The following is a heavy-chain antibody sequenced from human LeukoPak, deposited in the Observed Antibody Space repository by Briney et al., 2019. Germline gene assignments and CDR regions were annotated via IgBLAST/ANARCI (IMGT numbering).Heavy chain of an antibody. Sequence: QTGGSLRLSCAAAGFTFSSYWMSWVRQAPGKGLEWVANIKEDGSEKYYMDSVKGRFTISRDNAKNSLFLQMNSLRAEDTAVYYCARDGLLWFGDSRTDFWGQGTLVTVSS. D-gene: IGHD3-10*01. CDR2: IKEDGSEK. J-gene: IGHJ4*02. V-gene: IGHV3-7*01. CDR3: ARDGLLWFGDSRTDF. CDR1: GFTFSSYW.